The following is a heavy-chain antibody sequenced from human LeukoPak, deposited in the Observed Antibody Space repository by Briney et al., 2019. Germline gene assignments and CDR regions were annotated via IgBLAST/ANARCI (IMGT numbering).Heavy chain of an antibody. V-gene: IGHV4-4*07. CDR2: IYTSGST. D-gene: IGHD1-26*01. Sequence: SETLSLTCSVSGGSINSYYWSWLRQPAGKGLEWIGRIYTSGSTNYNPSLKGRVTMSVDTSKNQFSLKLSSVTAADTAVYYCARSTRGSYFWFDPWGQGTLVTVSS. J-gene: IGHJ5*02. CDR1: GGSINSYY. CDR3: ARSTRGSYFWFDP.